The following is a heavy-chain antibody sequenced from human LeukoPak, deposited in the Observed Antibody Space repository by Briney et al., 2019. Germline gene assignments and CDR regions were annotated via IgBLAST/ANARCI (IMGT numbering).Heavy chain of an antibody. Sequence: GASVKVSCKASGYTFTSYGISWVRRAPGQGLEWMGWISAYNGNTNYAQKLQGRVTMTTDTSTSTAYMELRSLRSDDTAVYYCARDTILWFGELLGPRGFDYWGQGTLVTVSS. V-gene: IGHV1-18*01. CDR1: GYTFTSYG. J-gene: IGHJ4*02. D-gene: IGHD3-10*01. CDR2: ISAYNGNT. CDR3: ARDTILWFGELLGPRGFDY.